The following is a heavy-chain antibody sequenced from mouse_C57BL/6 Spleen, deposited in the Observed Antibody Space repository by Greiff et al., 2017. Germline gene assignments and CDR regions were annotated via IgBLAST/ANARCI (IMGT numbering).Heavy chain of an antibody. CDR1: GFSLSTSGMG. CDR3: ARRAGGDYDCGYFDV. V-gene: IGHV8-12*01. CDR2: IYWDDDQ. J-gene: IGHJ1*03. D-gene: IGHD2-4*01. Sequence: QVTLKVSGPGILQSSQTLSLTCSFSGFSLSTSGMGVSWIRQPSGKGLEWLAHIYWDDDQRYNPSLQSRLTISKDTSRTQVFLKITSVDTADTATYYCARRAGGDYDCGYFDVWGTGTTGTVSA.